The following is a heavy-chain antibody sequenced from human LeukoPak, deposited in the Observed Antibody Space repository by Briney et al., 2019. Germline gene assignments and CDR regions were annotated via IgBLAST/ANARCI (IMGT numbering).Heavy chain of an antibody. V-gene: IGHV4-59*01. Sequence: SETLSLTCIVSGGSISSYYWSWIRQPPGKGLEWIGYIYYSGSTNYNPSLKSRVTISVDTSKNQFSLKLSSVTAADTAVYYCAHLHYDYVWGSYRYTFDYWGQGTLVTVSS. J-gene: IGHJ4*02. CDR2: IYYSGST. D-gene: IGHD3-16*02. CDR1: GGSISSYY. CDR3: AHLHYDYVWGSYRYTFDY.